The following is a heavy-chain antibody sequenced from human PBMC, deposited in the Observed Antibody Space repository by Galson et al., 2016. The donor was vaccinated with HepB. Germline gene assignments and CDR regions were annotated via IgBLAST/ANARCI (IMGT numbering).Heavy chain of an antibody. CDR1: GGTFSRYV. CDR3: ARTLQYNYYFDS. V-gene: IGHV1-69*01. D-gene: IGHD1-20*01. J-gene: IGHJ4*02. Sequence: QSGAEVKKPGESLRISCKASGGTFSRYVITWVRQAPGHGPEWMGEIIPMFGTTNYAQRFQGRVTITADESASTAYMGLSSLRSEDTAVYYCARTLQYNYYFDSWGQGTLVTVSS. CDR2: IIPMFGTT.